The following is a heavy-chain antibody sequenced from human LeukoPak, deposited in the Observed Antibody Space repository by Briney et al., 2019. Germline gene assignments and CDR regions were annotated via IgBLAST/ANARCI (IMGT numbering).Heavy chain of an antibody. CDR1: GGSISSYY. J-gene: IGHJ5*02. Sequence: SETLSLTCTVSGGSISSYYWSWIRQPAGKGLEWIGRIYTSGSTNYNPSLKSRVTISVDTSKNQFSLKLSSVTAADTAVYYCARAQGIVVVVVDGNWFDPWGQGTLVTVSS. V-gene: IGHV4-4*07. D-gene: IGHD2-15*01. CDR3: ARAQGIVVVVVDGNWFDP. CDR2: IYTSGST.